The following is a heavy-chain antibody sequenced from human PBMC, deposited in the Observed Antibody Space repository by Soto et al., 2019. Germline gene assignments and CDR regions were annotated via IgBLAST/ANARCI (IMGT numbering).Heavy chain of an antibody. J-gene: IGHJ4*02. Sequence: PLETLSLTCAVYGGSFSGYYWTWIRQPPGTGLEWIGEINHSGSTNYNPSLKSRVTISVDTSKNQFFLKLTSVTAADTAVYYCARDKITGLFDYWGQGTLVTVSS. CDR1: GGSFSGYY. V-gene: IGHV4-34*01. CDR2: INHSGST. CDR3: ARDKITGLFDY. D-gene: IGHD2-8*02.